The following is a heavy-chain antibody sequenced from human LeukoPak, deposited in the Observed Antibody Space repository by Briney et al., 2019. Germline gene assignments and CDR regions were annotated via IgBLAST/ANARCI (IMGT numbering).Heavy chain of an antibody. D-gene: IGHD6-19*01. CDR3: AIDRDSSGQTSSFDY. CDR2: ISGSGGST. J-gene: IGHJ4*02. Sequence: GGSLRLSCAASGFTFSSYAISWVRQAPGKGLEWVSAISGSGGSTYYADSVKGRFTISRDNSKNTLYLQMNSLRAEDTAVYYCAIDRDSSGQTSSFDYWGQGTLVTVSS. V-gene: IGHV3-23*01. CDR1: GFTFSSYA.